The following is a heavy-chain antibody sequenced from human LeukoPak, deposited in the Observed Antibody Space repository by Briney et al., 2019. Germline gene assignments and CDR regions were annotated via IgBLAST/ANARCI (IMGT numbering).Heavy chain of an antibody. Sequence: SVQVSCKASGCIFISYGIIWLRQPAARGLEGMGLISAYNGNTNYAQNLQGRVTMTTGAATSTAYMELRSLRSDDTAVYYCARDLRHNMVRGVMGPLNYWGQGTLVTVSS. V-gene: IGHV1-18*04. J-gene: IGHJ4*02. CDR3: ARDLRHNMVRGVMGPLNY. D-gene: IGHD3-10*01. CDR1: GCIFISYG. CDR2: ISAYNGNT.